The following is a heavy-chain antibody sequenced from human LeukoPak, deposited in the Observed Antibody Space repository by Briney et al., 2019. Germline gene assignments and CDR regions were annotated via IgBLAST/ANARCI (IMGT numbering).Heavy chain of an antibody. J-gene: IGHJ4*02. CDR1: GFTSSSYA. CDR3: AKGSLGSWYFFDY. V-gene: IGHV3-23*01. D-gene: IGHD6-13*01. CDR2: ISGSGGNT. Sequence: GGSLRLSCAASGFTSSSYAMSWVRLAPGKGPEWVSTISGSGGNTYYADSVKGRFTISRDNSKNTLFLQMNSLRAEDTAVYYCAKGSLGSWYFFDYWGQGTLVTVSS.